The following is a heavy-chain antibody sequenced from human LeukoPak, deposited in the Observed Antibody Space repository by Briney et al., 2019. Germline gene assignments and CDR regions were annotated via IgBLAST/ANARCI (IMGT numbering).Heavy chain of an antibody. V-gene: IGHV3-30*18. CDR2: ISYDGSNK. Sequence: PGGSLRLSCVASGFTLSRHDMNWVRQAPGKGLEWVAVISYDGSNKYYADSVKGRFTISRDNSKNTLYLQMNSLRTEDTAVYYCAKGVSSSWSNDAFDIWGQGTMVTVSS. CDR1: GFTLSRHD. J-gene: IGHJ3*02. D-gene: IGHD6-13*01. CDR3: AKGVSSSWSNDAFDI.